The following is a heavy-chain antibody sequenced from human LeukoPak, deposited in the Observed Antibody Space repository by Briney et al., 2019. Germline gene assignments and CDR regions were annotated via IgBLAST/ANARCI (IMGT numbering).Heavy chain of an antibody. Sequence: PSGTLSLTCAVSGGSISSSNWWSWIRQPPGKGLEWIGEINHSGSTNYNPSLKSRVTISVDTSKNQFSLKLSSVTAADTAVYYCARKRWYGFDYWGQGTLVTVSS. V-gene: IGHV4-4*02. D-gene: IGHD6-13*01. J-gene: IGHJ4*02. CDR3: ARKRWYGFDY. CDR1: GGSISSSNW. CDR2: INHSGST.